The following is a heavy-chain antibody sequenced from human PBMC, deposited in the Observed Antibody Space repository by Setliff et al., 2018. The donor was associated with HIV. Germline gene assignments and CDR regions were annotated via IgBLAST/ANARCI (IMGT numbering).Heavy chain of an antibody. CDR1: GYTFTGYF. J-gene: IGHJ3*02. D-gene: IGHD3-10*01. CDR2: INPDSGGA. CDR3: ARSKIEYGSYSFDI. Sequence: ASVKVSCKASGYTFTGYFMHWVRQAPGQSLEWMGRINPDSGGAEYAQKFQGRVTMTRDTSITTVYMELSSLRSDDTVVYYCARSKIEYGSYSFDIWGQGTMVTVSS. V-gene: IGHV1-2*05.